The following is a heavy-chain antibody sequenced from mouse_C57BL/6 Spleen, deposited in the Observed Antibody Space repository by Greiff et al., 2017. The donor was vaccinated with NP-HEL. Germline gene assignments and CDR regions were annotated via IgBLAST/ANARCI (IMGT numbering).Heavy chain of an antibody. CDR3: ARHYYYGSRPSWYFDV. J-gene: IGHJ1*03. V-gene: IGHV1-62-2*01. CDR2: FYPGSGSI. D-gene: IGHD1-1*01. CDR1: GYTFTEYT. Sequence: VQLQQSGAELVKPGASVKLSCKASGYTFTEYTIHWVKQRSGQGLEWIGWFYPGSGSIKYNEKFKDKATLTADKSSSTVYMELSRLTSEDSAVYFGARHYYYGSRPSWYFDVWGTGTTVTVSS.